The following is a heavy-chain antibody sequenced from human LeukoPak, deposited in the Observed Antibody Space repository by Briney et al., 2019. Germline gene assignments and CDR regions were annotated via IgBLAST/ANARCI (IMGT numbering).Heavy chain of an antibody. J-gene: IGHJ4*02. CDR3: ASPRLDYVWGTYLDY. CDR2: ISSSSSYT. Sequence: GGSLRLSCAASGFTFSDYYMSWIRQAPGKGLECVSYISSSSSYTDYADSVKGRFTISRDNAKNSLNLQMNSLRAEDTAVYYCASPRLDYVWGTYLDYWGQGSLVTVSS. V-gene: IGHV3-11*06. CDR1: GFTFSDYY. D-gene: IGHD3-16*02.